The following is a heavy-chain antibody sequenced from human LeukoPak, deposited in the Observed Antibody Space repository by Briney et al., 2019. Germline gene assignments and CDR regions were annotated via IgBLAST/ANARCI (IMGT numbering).Heavy chain of an antibody. D-gene: IGHD5-18*01. Sequence: SDTLSLTCAVYGGSFSGYYWSWIRQPPGKGLEWIGEINHSGSTNYNPSLKSRVTISVDTSKNQFSLKLSSVTAADTAVYYCARLLGEEQVDTAMVTLGDSIDISNYFDDWGQGTLVTVSS. CDR1: GGSFSGYY. J-gene: IGHJ4*02. V-gene: IGHV4-34*01. CDR3: ARLLGEEQVDTAMVTLGDSIDISNYFDD. CDR2: INHSGST.